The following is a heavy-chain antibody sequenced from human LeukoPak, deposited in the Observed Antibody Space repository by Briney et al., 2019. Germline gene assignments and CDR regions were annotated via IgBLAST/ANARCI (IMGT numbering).Heavy chain of an antibody. Sequence: SETLSLTYTVSGGSISSSSYYWGWIRQPPGKGLEWIGSIYYSGSTYYNPSLKSRVAMSVDTSKNQFSLKLSSVTAADTAVYYCARVQGYYYYMDVWGKGTTVTVSS. J-gene: IGHJ6*03. V-gene: IGHV4-39*07. CDR2: IYYSGST. CDR1: GGSISSSSYY. CDR3: ARVQGYYYYMDV.